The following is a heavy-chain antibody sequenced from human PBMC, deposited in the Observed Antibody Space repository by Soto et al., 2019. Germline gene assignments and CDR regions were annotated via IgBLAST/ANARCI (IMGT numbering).Heavy chain of an antibody. CDR3: ARDRGVLDDFWSGYFGYWFDP. Sequence: QVQLQESGPGLVKPSETLSLTCTVSGGSISSYYWSWIRQPPGKGLEWIGYIYYSGSTNYNPSLKSRVTISVDTSKNQFSLKLSSVTAADTAVYYCARDRGVLDDFWSGYFGYWFDPWGQGTLVTVSS. J-gene: IGHJ5*02. CDR1: GGSISSYY. D-gene: IGHD3-3*01. CDR2: IYYSGST. V-gene: IGHV4-59*01.